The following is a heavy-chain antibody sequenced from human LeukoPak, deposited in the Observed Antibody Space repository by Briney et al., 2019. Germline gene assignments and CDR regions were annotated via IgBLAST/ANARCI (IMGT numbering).Heavy chain of an antibody. CDR1: GGSFSGYY. CDR3: ARAAKSIAARRDFDY. CDR2: INHSGST. V-gene: IGHV4-34*01. D-gene: IGHD6-6*01. Sequence: SETLSLTCAVYGGSFSGYYWSWIRQPPGKGLEWIGEINHSGSTNYNPSLKSRVTISVDTSKNQFSLKLSSVTAADTAVYYCARAAKSIAARRDFDYWGQGTPVTVSS. J-gene: IGHJ4*02.